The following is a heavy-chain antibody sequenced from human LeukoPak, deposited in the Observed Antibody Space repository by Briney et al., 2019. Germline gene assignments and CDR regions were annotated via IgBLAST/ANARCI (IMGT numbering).Heavy chain of an antibody. V-gene: IGHV3-48*01. D-gene: IGHD1-26*01. J-gene: IGHJ4*02. CDR2: ISSSSSTI. CDR3: AREFSGSNYGFPFDY. CDR1: GFTFSSYS. Sequence: GGSLRLSGAGSGFTFSSYSMNWAPQAPGKGLEGGSYISSSSSTIYYADSVRGRFTISRDNAKNSLYLQMNSLRAEDTAVYYCAREFSGSNYGFPFDYWGQGTLVTVPS.